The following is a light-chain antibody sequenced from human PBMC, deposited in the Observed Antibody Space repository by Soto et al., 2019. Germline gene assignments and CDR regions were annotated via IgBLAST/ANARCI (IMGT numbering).Light chain of an antibody. Sequence: DIQMTQSPSSLSASVGDRVTITCRASQTISRYLNWYQQKVGKAPQVLISGASSLQSGVPPRFSGSGSGTDFPLTISSLQPEDFATYYCQQSYTTPYRFGRGTKLEI. CDR3: QQSYTTPYR. CDR1: QTISRY. V-gene: IGKV1-39*01. CDR2: GAS. J-gene: IGKJ2*03.